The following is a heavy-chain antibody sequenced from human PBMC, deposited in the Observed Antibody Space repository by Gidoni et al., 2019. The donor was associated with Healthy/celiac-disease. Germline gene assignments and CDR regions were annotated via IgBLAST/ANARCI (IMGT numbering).Heavy chain of an antibody. CDR3: ARAMGYCSSTSCYDGGDYYYYGMDV. V-gene: IGHV1-69*01. CDR1: RGTFSSYA. Sequence: QVQLVQSGAEVKKPGSSVKVSCKASRGTFSSYALRWVRQAPGQGLEWWGGIIPIFGTANYAQKCQGRVTITADESTSTAYMELSSLRSEDTAVYYCARAMGYCSSTSCYDGGDYYYYGMDVWGQGTTVTVSS. J-gene: IGHJ6*02. CDR2: IIPIFGTA. D-gene: IGHD2-2*01.